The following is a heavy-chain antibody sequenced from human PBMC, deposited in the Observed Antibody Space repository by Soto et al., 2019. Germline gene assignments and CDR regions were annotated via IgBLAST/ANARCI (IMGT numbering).Heavy chain of an antibody. CDR3: ARGGYCSSTSCYFQRSSAAGTYFYY. Sequence: QVQLVQSGAEVKKPGASVKVSCKASGYTFTGYYMHWVRQAPGQGLEWMGWINPNSGGTNYAQKFQGWVTMTRDTAISTAYMELSRLRSDDTAVYYCARGGYCSSTSCYFQRSSAAGTYFYYWGQGTLVTVSS. CDR2: INPNSGGT. J-gene: IGHJ4*02. CDR1: GYTFTGYY. V-gene: IGHV1-2*04. D-gene: IGHD2-2*01.